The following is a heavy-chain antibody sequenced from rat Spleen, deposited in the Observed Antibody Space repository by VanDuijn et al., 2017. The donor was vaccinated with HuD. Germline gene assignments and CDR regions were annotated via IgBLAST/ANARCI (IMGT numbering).Heavy chain of an antibody. V-gene: IGHV5-20*01. J-gene: IGHJ2*01. CDR1: GFTFSNYD. CDR2: ISYDGIST. Sequence: EVQLVESGGGLVQPGRSMKLSCAASGFTFSNYDMAWVRQAPTKGLEWVASISYDGISTYYRYSVKGRFTSSRDNAKSTLYLQMDSLRSKDTATYYCTTVYTTDYYFDYWGQGVMVTVSS. D-gene: IGHD1-6*01. CDR3: TTVYTTDYYFDY.